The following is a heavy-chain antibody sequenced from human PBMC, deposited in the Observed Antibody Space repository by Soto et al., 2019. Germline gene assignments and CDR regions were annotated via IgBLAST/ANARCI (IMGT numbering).Heavy chain of an antibody. V-gene: IGHV1-8*01. CDR3: ARVAQLMVYAMYY. CDR2: MNPNSGNT. J-gene: IGHJ4*02. D-gene: IGHD2-8*01. Sequence: ASVKVSCKASGYTFTRYDINWVRQATGQGLGWMGWMNPNSGNTGHAQKFQGRVTMTRNTSISTAYMELSSLRSEDTAVYYCARVAQLMVYAMYYWGQGTLVTASS. CDR1: GYTFTRYD.